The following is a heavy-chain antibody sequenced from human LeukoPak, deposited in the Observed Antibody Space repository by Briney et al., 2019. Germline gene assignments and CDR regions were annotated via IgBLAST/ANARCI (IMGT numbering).Heavy chain of an antibody. CDR1: GGSFSGYY. Sequence: SETLSLTCAVYGGSFSGYYWSWIRQPPGKGLEWIGEINHSGSTNYNPSLKSRVTISVDTSKNQFSLKLSSVTAADTAVYYCARRRVLQWLVPLTADFDYWGQGTLVTVSS. CDR2: INHSGST. V-gene: IGHV4-34*01. D-gene: IGHD6-19*01. CDR3: ARRRVLQWLVPLTADFDY. J-gene: IGHJ4*02.